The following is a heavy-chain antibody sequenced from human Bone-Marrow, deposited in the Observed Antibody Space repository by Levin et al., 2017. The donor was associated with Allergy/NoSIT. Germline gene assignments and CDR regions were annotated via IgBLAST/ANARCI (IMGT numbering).Heavy chain of an antibody. J-gene: IGHJ4*02. CDR1: GFSFSDHG. CDR3: SNLLVRGVEGDY. V-gene: IGHV3-30*18. CDR2: ISYDGSNT. Sequence: LSLTCAASGFSFSDHGIHWVRQAPGKGLEWVAVISYDGSNTYYGDFVKGRFTISRDNSKNTLYLEMNSLRADDTAVYYCSNLLVRGVEGDYWGQGTLVTVSS. D-gene: IGHD3-10*01.